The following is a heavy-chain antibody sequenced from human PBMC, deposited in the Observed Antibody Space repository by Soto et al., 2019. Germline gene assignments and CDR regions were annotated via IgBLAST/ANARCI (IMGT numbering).Heavy chain of an antibody. CDR3: ARGRSFSYDSTPPPMFDP. CDR2: IGTLSDT. V-gene: IGHV3-13*01. D-gene: IGHD3-16*01. J-gene: IGHJ5*02. CDR1: GFTFITFD. Sequence: SLRLSCAVSGFTFITFDIHWVRQAPGKGLEWVSGIGTLSDTFYAASVQGRFTISRQNAKNSVYLQMNSLRAGDTAFYYCARGRSFSYDSTPPPMFDPWGQGTGVTISS.